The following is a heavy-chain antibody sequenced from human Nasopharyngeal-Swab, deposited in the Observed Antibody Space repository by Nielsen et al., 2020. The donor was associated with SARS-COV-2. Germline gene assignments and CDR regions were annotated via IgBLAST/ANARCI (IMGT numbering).Heavy chain of an antibody. CDR1: GGTFNSYA. V-gene: IGHV1-69*06. CDR3: ARESGSSQYSAYYMDV. Sequence: SVKVSCKPSGGTFNSYAFSWVRQAPGQGLEWMGRIIPGCGTTNYAQAFQGRVTITADKSTATAYMQLSSLRSEDTAVYYCARESGSSQYSAYYMDVWGKGTAVTVSS. CDR2: IIPGCGTT. J-gene: IGHJ6*03. D-gene: IGHD2-15*01.